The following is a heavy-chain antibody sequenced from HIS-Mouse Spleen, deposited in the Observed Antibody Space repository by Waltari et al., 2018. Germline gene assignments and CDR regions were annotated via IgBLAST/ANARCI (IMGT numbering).Heavy chain of an antibody. D-gene: IGHD1-26*01. J-gene: IGHJ4*02. CDR1: GFTFSDYY. Sequence: QVQLVESGGGLVKPGGSLRLSCAASGFTFSDYYMSWIRQAPGKGRDWVSYLSISGGTTYYADSGKGRFTISRDNAKNSLYLQMNSLRAEDTAVYYCARDHSGATPNWGQGTLVTVSS. CDR3: ARDHSGATPN. CDR2: LSISGGTT. V-gene: IGHV3-11*01.